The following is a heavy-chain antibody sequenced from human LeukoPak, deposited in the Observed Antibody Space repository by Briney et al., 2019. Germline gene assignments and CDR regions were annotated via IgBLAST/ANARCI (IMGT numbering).Heavy chain of an antibody. CDR3: AREWYEWELIPNDVYFQH. D-gene: IGHD1-26*01. V-gene: IGHV3-7*01. CDR2: IKQDGSEK. J-gene: IGHJ1*01. CDR1: GFTFSSYW. Sequence: GGSLRLSCAASGFTFSSYWMSWVRQAPGKGLEWVANIKQDGSEKYYVDSVKGRFTISRDHATNSLYLQMTSLRADDPGMYECAREWYEWELIPNDVYFQHWGQGTLVTVSS.